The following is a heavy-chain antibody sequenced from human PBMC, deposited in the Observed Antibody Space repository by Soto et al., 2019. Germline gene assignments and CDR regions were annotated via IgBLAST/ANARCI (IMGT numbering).Heavy chain of an antibody. D-gene: IGHD3-3*01. CDR2: IRSKAYGGTT. CDR1: GFTFGDYA. V-gene: IGHV3-49*03. J-gene: IGHJ3*02. CDR3: TRKSTIFGVVIIENAFDI. Sequence: PGGSLRLSCTASGFTFGDYAMSWFRQAPGKGLEWVGFIRSKAYGGTTEYAASVKGRFTISRDDSKSIAYLQMNSLKTEDTAVYYCTRKSTIFGVVIIENAFDIWGQGTMVTVSS.